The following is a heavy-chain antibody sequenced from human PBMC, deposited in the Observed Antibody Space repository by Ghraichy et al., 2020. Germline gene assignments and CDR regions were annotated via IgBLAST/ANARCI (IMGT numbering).Heavy chain of an antibody. CDR2: IWYDGSNK. CDR3: AREGYGDYCIDY. CDR1: GFTFRTHA. Sequence: GGSLRLSCAASGFTFRTHAMHWVRQAPGKGLEWVAVIWYDGSNKYYADSVQGRFTISRDNSKNTLYLQMNSLRAEDTAVYYCAREGYGDYCIDYWGQGTLVTVSS. D-gene: IGHD4-17*01. V-gene: IGHV3-33*01. J-gene: IGHJ4*02.